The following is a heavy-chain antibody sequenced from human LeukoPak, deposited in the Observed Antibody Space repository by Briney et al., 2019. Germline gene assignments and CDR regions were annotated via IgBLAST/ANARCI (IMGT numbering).Heavy chain of an antibody. J-gene: IGHJ4*02. CDR1: GYTFTSYA. CDR3: ARDRREPGIAVSGLDDY. Sequence: RASVNVSCKASGYTFTSYAMHWVRQAPGQRLEWMGWINAGNGNTKYSQKFQGRVTITRDTSASTAYMELSSLRSEDTAVYYCARDRREPGIAVSGLDDYWGQGTLVTVSS. CDR2: INAGNGNT. V-gene: IGHV1-3*01. D-gene: IGHD6-19*01.